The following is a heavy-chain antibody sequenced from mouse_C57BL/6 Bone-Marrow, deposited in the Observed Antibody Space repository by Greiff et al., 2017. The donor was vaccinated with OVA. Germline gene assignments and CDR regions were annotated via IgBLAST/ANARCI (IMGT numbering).Heavy chain of an antibody. D-gene: IGHD3-3*01. CDR1: GYTFTDYY. J-gene: IGHJ1*03. Sequence: VQLQQSGAELVRPGASVKLSCKASGYTFTDYYINWVKQRPGQGLEWIARIYPGSGNTYYNEKFKGKATLTAEKSSSTAYMQLSSLTSEDSAVYFCAREGTGFWYFDVWGTGTTVTVSS. CDR2: IYPGSGNT. CDR3: AREGTGFWYFDV. V-gene: IGHV1-76*01.